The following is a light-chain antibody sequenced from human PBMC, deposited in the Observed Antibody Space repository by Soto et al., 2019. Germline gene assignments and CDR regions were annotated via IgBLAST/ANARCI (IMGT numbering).Light chain of an antibody. V-gene: IGKV1-39*01. CDR3: QHYNSYSEA. J-gene: IGKJ1*01. CDR2: AAS. CDR1: QTVATF. Sequence: DIQMTQSPASLSASIGDRVSISCRASQTVATFLNWYQQKPGKVPQLLIYAASTLQSGVPSRFSGSGSGTDFTLTISSLQPDDFATYYCQHYNSYSEAFGQGT.